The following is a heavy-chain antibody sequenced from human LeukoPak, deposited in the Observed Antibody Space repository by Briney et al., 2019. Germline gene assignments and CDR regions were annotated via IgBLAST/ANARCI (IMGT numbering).Heavy chain of an antibody. CDR1: GFTFSNYW. V-gene: IGHV3-7*01. D-gene: IGHD5-24*01. Sequence: PGGSLRLSCAASGFTFSNYWMSWVRQAPGKGLEWVANIKQDGDEQYYVDSVRGRFTISRGNAKNSLYLQMNSLRAEDTAVYYCARLAPVGYNFLGMDVWGQGTTVTVSS. J-gene: IGHJ6*02. CDR3: ARLAPVGYNFLGMDV. CDR2: IKQDGDEQ.